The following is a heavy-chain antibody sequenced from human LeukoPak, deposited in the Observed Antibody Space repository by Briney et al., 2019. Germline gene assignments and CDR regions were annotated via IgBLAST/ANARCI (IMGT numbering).Heavy chain of an antibody. CDR3: ARDLMATIRGAFDY. D-gene: IGHD5-24*01. CDR1: GFTFSSHW. Sequence: PGGSLRLSCAASGFTFSSHWMSWVRQAPGKGLEWVANIKQDGSEKYYVDSVKGRFTISRDNAKNSLYLQMNSLRAEDTAVYYCARDLMATIRGAFDYWGQGTLVTVSS. V-gene: IGHV3-7*01. J-gene: IGHJ4*02. CDR2: IKQDGSEK.